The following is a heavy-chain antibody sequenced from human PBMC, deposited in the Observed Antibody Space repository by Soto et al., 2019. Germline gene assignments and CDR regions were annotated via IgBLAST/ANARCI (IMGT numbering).Heavy chain of an antibody. CDR3: ARIVSLNWFDP. D-gene: IGHD2-15*01. V-gene: IGHV4-34*01. J-gene: IGHJ5*02. CDR2: INHNTNT. Sequence: PSETLSLTCAVYGGSFSDTYWNWFRQPPGKGLEWIGEINHNTNTIYNPSLTSRVTISVDTSKNHFSLKLTSVTAADTAMYYCARIVSLNWFDPWGQGTLVTVSS. CDR1: GGSFSDTY.